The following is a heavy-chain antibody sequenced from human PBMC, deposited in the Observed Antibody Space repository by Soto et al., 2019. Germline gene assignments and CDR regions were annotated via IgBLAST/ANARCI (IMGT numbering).Heavy chain of an antibody. CDR1: GGSISSYY. CDR3: ARQEFGVATVGFDY. Sequence: SETLSLTCTVSGGSISSYYWSWIWQPPGKGLEWIGYIYYSGSTNYNPSLKSRVTISVDTSKNQFSLKLSSVTAADTAVYYCARQEFGVATVGFDYWGQGTLVTVSS. J-gene: IGHJ4*02. CDR2: IYYSGST. V-gene: IGHV4-59*08. D-gene: IGHD5-12*01.